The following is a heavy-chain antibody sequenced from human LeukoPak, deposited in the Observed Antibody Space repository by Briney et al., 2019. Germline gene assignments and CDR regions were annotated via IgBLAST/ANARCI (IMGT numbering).Heavy chain of an antibody. V-gene: IGHV3-23*01. J-gene: IGHJ3*02. CDR3: ARDGGDYVLGAFDI. Sequence: PGGSLRLSCAASGFTFSSYAMSWVRQAPGKGLEWVSAISGSGGSTYYADSVKGRFTISRDNPKNSLYLQMNSLRAEDTAVYYCARDGGDYVLGAFDIWGQGTMVTVSS. D-gene: IGHD4-17*01. CDR1: GFTFSSYA. CDR2: ISGSGGST.